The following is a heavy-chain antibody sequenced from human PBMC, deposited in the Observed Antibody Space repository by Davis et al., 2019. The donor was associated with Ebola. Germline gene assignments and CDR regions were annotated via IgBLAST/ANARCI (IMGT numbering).Heavy chain of an antibody. D-gene: IGHD3-22*01. J-gene: IGHJ3*02. CDR1: GFSFSTYD. CDR2: VGTAGDT. CDR3: ARDYYDSSGYSDAFDI. V-gene: IGHV3-13*01. Sequence: GGSLRLSCAASGFSFSTYDMHWVRQATGKGLEWVSAVGTAGDTYYPGSVKGRFTISRDTAKNSLYLQMSSLRAEDTAVYYCARDYYDSSGYSDAFDIWGQGTMVTVSS.